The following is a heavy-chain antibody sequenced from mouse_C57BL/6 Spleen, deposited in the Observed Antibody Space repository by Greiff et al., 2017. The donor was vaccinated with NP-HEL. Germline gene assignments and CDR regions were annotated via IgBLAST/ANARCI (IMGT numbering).Heavy chain of an antibody. J-gene: IGHJ2*01. D-gene: IGHD1-1*01. V-gene: IGHV5-17*01. CDR3: ARDYYGSSYIYYFDY. CDR2: ISSGSSTI. CDR1: GFTFSDYG. Sequence: DVKLVESGGGLVKPGGSLKLSCAASGFTFSDYGMHWVRQAPEKGLEWVAYISSGSSTIYYADTVKGRFTISRDNAKNTLFLQMTSLRSEDTAMYYCARDYYGSSYIYYFDYWGQGTTLTVSS.